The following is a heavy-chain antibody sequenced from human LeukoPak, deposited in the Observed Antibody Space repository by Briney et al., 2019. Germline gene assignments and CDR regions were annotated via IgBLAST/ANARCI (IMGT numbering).Heavy chain of an antibody. V-gene: IGHV1-69*04. D-gene: IGHD1-26*01. CDR1: GGTFSSSA. CDR3: ARVEGLGATTVGFDS. Sequence: GSSVKVSCKASGGTFSSSAISWVRQAPGQGLEWMGRIIPLFGIANYAQKFRGRVTITADKSTSTAYMELSSLRSEDTAVYYCARVEGLGATTVGFDSWGQGTLVTVSS. CDR2: IIPLFGIA. J-gene: IGHJ5*01.